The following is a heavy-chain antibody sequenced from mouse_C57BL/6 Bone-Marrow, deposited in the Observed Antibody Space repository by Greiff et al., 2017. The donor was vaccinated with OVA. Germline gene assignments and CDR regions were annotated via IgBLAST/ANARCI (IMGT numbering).Heavy chain of an antibody. V-gene: IGHV1-9*01. CDR2: ILPGSGST. J-gene: IGHJ1*03. CDR1: GYTFTGYW. CDR3: ARVQVDYAYWYFDV. Sequence: VQLVESGAELMKPGASVKLSCKATGYTFTGYWIEWVKQRPGHGLEWIGEILPGSGSTNYNEKFKGQATFTADTSSNTAYMQLSSLTTEDSAIYYWARVQVDYAYWYFDVWGTGTTVTVSS. D-gene: IGHD1-1*01.